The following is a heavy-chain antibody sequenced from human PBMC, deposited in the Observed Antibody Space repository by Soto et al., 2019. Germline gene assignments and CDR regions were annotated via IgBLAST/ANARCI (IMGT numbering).Heavy chain of an antibody. Sequence: GGSLRLSCTASGFTFGDYAMSWFRQAPGKGLEWVGVVRSKAYGGTSDYAASVKDRFTISRDDSKSIAYLQMNTLRTEDTAVYWCSRYTYTSRYSYYGMDVWGHGTTVTVSS. J-gene: IGHJ6*02. CDR2: VRSKAYGGTS. V-gene: IGHV3-49*03. D-gene: IGHD6-13*01. CDR1: GFTFGDYA. CDR3: SRYTYTSRYSYYGMDV.